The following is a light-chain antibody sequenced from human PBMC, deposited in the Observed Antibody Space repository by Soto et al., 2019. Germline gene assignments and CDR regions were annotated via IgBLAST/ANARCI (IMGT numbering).Light chain of an antibody. J-gene: IGLJ2*01. CDR3: SSYTSSSTPL. CDR1: SSDVGGYNY. Sequence: QSALTQPASVSGSPGQSITISCTGTSSDVGGYNYVSWYQQHPGKAPKFVIYEVSNRPSGVSNRFSGSKSGNTASLTISGLQAEDEADYYCSSYTSSSTPLFGGGTQLTVL. V-gene: IGLV2-14*01. CDR2: EVS.